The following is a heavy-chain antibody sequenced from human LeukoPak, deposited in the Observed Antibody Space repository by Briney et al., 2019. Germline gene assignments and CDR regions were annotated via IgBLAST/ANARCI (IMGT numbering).Heavy chain of an antibody. CDR1: GGSISTSSYS. Sequence: SETLSLTCTVSGGSISTSSYSWGWIRQPPGKGLEWIGSIYYSGSTYYNPSLKSRVTMSVDTSKNQFSLKLSSVTAADTAVYYCARDAYDYVWGSYRRYVGYYYYMDVWGKGTTVTISS. J-gene: IGHJ6*03. CDR2: IYYSGST. D-gene: IGHD3-16*02. CDR3: ARDAYDYVWGSYRRYVGYYYYMDV. V-gene: IGHV4-39*07.